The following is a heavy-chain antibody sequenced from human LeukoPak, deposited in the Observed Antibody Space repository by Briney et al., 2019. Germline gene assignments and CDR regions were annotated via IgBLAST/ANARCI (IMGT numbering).Heavy chain of an antibody. V-gene: IGHV1-3*03. J-gene: IGHJ4*02. Sequence: GASVKVSCKASGYTFTSYAMHWVRQAPGQRLEWMGWINAGNGNTKYSQEFQGRVTITRDTSASTAYMELSSLRSEDMAVYYCARDLTAGYSSGWLDYWGQGTLVTVSS. CDR3: ARDLTAGYSSGWLDY. CDR1: GYTFTSYA. D-gene: IGHD6-19*01. CDR2: INAGNGNT.